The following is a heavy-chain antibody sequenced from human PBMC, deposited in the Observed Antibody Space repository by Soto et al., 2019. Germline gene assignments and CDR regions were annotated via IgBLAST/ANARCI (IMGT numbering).Heavy chain of an antibody. V-gene: IGHV5-51*01. J-gene: IGHJ6*02. Sequence: PGESLKISCKGSGYSFTSYWIGWVCQMPGKGLEWMGIIYPGDSDTRYSPSFQGQVTISADKSISTAYLQWSSLKASDTAMYYCARIPTNGDYYYYGMDVWGQGTTVTVSS. CDR1: GYSFTSYW. CDR3: ARIPTNGDYYYYGMDV. D-gene: IGHD3-10*01. CDR2: IYPGDSDT.